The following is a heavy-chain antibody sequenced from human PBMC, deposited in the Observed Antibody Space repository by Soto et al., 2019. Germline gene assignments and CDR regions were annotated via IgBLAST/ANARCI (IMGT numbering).Heavy chain of an antibody. V-gene: IGHV1-18*01. J-gene: IGHJ4*02. D-gene: IGHD3-22*01. CDR2: ISTYNGNT. CDR3: ARGPTDYYDNSGDSFLDY. CDR1: GYTFTTYG. Sequence: ASVKVSCKASGYTFTTYGMSWVRQAPGQGLDWMGWISTYNGNTKYAERLQGRVTMTTDTTTSTAYMELRSLRSDDTAVYYCARGPTDYYDNSGDSFLDYRGQGTLVTVSS.